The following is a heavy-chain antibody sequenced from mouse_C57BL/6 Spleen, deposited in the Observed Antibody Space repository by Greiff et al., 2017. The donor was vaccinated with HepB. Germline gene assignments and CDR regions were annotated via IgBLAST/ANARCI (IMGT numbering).Heavy chain of an antibody. CDR2: IDPNSGGN. V-gene: IGHV1-72*01. D-gene: IGHD2-13*01. CDR3: AREVTSGYAMDY. Sequence: QVQLKQPGAELVKPGASVKLSCKASGYTFTSYWMHWVKQRPGRGLEWIGRIDPNSGGNKYNEKFKSKATLTVDKPSSTAYMQLSSLTSEDAAVYYCAREVTSGYAMDYWGQGTSVTVSS. CDR1: GYTFTSYW. J-gene: IGHJ4*01.